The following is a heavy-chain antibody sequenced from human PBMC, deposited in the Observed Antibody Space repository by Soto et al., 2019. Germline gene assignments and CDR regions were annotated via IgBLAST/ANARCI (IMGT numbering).Heavy chain of an antibody. V-gene: IGHV4-59*01. Sequence: SETLSLTCTVSGGSISSYYWSWIRQPPGKGLEWIGYIYYSGSTNYNPSLKSRVTISVDTSKNQFSLKLSSVTAADTAVYYCARQKLGYCSGGSCYPRIYYGMDVWGQGTTVTVSS. CDR2: IYYSGST. CDR1: GGSISSYY. CDR3: ARQKLGYCSGGSCYPRIYYGMDV. D-gene: IGHD2-15*01. J-gene: IGHJ6*02.